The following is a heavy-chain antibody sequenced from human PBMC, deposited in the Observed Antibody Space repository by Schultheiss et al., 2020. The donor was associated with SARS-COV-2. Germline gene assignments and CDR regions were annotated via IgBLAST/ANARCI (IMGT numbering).Heavy chain of an antibody. J-gene: IGHJ6*02. CDR2: ISYDGSNK. CDR3: ARVNGDSYYYYYGMDV. CDR1: GFTFSSYD. V-gene: IGHV3-30*03. D-gene: IGHD4-17*01. Sequence: GGSLRLSCAASGFTFSSYDMHWVRQAPGKGLEWVAVISYDGSNKYYADSVKGRFTISRDNSKNTLYLQMNSLRAEDTAVYYCARVNGDSYYYYYGMDVWGQGTTVTVSS.